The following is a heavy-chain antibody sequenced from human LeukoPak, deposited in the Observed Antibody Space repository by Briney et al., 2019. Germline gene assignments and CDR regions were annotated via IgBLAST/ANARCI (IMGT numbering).Heavy chain of an antibody. CDR1: GFTFGDYA. CDR3: TRFTIVGVVDAFGI. CDR2: IRSKVYGGTT. D-gene: IGHD3-3*01. Sequence: GRSLRLSCTASGFTFGDYAMSWVRQAPGKGLEWGGFIRSKVYGGTTEYAASVKVRFTISRDDSKSIAYLQMTSLKTEDAGVYYCTRFTIVGVVDAFGIWGQGTMVTVSS. V-gene: IGHV3-49*04. J-gene: IGHJ3*02.